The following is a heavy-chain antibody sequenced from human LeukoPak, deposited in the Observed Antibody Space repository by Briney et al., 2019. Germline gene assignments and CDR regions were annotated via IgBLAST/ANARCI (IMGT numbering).Heavy chain of an antibody. V-gene: IGHV3-30-3*01. CDR3: ARDVGRDTITTEIEY. J-gene: IGHJ4*02. Sequence: GGSLLLSCATSGFTFTTYAMQWVRQAPGKGLEWVAVISSDGNKKNYADSVKGRFTISKDSSKNTLYLQMNTLRAEDTALYYCARDVGRDTITTEIEYWGQGTLVTVSS. CDR1: GFTFTTYA. CDR2: ISSDGNKK. D-gene: IGHD4-11*01.